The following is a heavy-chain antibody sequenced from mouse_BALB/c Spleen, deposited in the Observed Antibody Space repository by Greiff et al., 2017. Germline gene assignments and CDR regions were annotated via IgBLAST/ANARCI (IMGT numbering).Heavy chain of an antibody. Sequence: VQLKESGTVLARPGASVKMSCKASGYTFTSYWMHWVKQRPGQGLEWIGAIYPGNSDTSYNQKFKGKAKLTAVTSTSTAYMELSSLTNEDSAVYYCTRNYRYERDYAMDYWGQGTSVTVSS. CDR1: GYTFTSYW. CDR2: IYPGNSDT. J-gene: IGHJ4*01. CDR3: TRNYRYERDYAMDY. V-gene: IGHV1-5*01. D-gene: IGHD2-14*01.